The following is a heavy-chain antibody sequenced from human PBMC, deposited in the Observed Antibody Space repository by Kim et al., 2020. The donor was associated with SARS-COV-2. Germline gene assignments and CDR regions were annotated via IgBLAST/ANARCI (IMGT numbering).Heavy chain of an antibody. V-gene: IGHV4-34*01. D-gene: IGHD3-10*01. CDR2: GST. CDR3: ARGYYNFDY. Sequence: GSTNYNPSLQSRVTISVDTSKNQFSLELSSVTAADTAVYYCARGYYNFDYWGQGTLVTVSS. J-gene: IGHJ4*02.